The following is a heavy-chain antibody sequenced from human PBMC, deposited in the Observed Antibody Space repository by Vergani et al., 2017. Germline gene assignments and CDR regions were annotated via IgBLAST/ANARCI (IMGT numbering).Heavy chain of an antibody. CDR3: PRVNTETNGHLYYYYHMDV. V-gene: IGHV4-34*01. D-gene: IGHD2-8*01. CDR1: GGSFTSYH. Sequence: QVQLQQWGGGLLKPSETLSLTCVVNGGSFTSYHWTWIRQSPGEGLEWVGDIDHTGRPDYNPSPKSRLTMSGEKSQNQFSLTLNSVTATDTAIYFCPRVNTETNGHLYYYYHMDVWGQGTAVTVS. J-gene: IGHJ6*03. CDR2: IDHTGRP.